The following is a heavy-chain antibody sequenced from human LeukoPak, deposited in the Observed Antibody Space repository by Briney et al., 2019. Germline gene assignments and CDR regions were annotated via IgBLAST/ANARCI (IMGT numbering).Heavy chain of an antibody. V-gene: IGHV3-21*01. CDR1: RFTFSSYS. J-gene: IGHJ4*02. Sequence: GGYLRLSCAASRFTFSSYSMNSVRQAPGMGLEWVSFISGNSDSIFYADSVKGRFTISRDNAKSSLYLQMNSLRAEDTAVYYCAREGESYPDLDYWGQGTLVTVSS. CDR3: AREGESYPDLDY. D-gene: IGHD3-10*01. CDR2: ISGNSDSI.